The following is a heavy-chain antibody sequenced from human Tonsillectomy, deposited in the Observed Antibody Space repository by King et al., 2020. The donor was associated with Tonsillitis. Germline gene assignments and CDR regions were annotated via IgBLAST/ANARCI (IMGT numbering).Heavy chain of an antibody. D-gene: IGHD3-22*01. CDR3: ASSKNYYDSSGYYSRAFDY. CDR1: GYTFTSYY. V-gene: IGHV1-46*01. J-gene: IGHJ4*02. CDR2: INPSGGST. Sequence: QLVQSGAEVKKPGASVKVSCKASGYTFTSYYIHWVRQAPGQGLEWMGIINPSGGSTSYAQKFQGRVTMTRDTSTSTVYMELSSLRSEDTAVYYCASSKNYYDSSGYYSRAFDYWGQGTLVTVSS.